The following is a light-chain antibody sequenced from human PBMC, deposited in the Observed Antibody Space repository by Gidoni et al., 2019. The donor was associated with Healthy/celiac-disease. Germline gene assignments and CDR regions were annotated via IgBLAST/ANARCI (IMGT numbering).Light chain of an antibody. Sequence: DIQMTQSPSSLSASVGDRVTITCQASQDISNYLNWYQQKPGKAPKLLIYDASNLETGVPSRFSGSGSGTDVTVTISSLQPEDIATYYCQQYDNLPRTFGQGTKLEIK. CDR1: QDISNY. J-gene: IGKJ2*01. V-gene: IGKV1-33*01. CDR3: QQYDNLPRT. CDR2: DAS.